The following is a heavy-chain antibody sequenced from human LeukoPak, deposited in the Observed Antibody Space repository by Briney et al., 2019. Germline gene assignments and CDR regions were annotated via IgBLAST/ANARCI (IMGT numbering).Heavy chain of an antibody. V-gene: IGHV1-2*02. CDR2: INPNSGGT. D-gene: IGHD3-22*01. CDR1: GFTFSSYA. Sequence: GGSLRLSCAASGFTFSSYAMHWVRQAPGQGLEWMGWINPNSGGTNYAQKFQGRVTMTTDTSTSTAYMELRSLRSDDTAVYYCARLVRGYYDSSGYYHNGDYYYYYMDVWGKGTTVTVSS. CDR3: ARLVRGYYDSSGYYHNGDYYYYYMDV. J-gene: IGHJ6*03.